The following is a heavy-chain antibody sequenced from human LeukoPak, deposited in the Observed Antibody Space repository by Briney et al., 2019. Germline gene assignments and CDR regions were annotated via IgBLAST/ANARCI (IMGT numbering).Heavy chain of an antibody. CDR1: GGSISSYF. Sequence: SETLSLTCTVSGGSISSYFWSWVRQPPGKGPEWIGYIYHGGATYYNPSLKSRVTVSVDRSKNQFSLKLSSVTAADTAVYYCARAVWFGELYYFDYWGQGTLVTVSS. CDR2: IYHGGAT. V-gene: IGHV4-59*01. CDR3: ARAVWFGELYYFDY. J-gene: IGHJ4*02. D-gene: IGHD3-10*01.